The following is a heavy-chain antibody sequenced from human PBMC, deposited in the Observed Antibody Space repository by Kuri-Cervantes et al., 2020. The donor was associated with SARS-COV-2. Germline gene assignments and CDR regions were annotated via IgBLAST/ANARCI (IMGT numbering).Heavy chain of an antibody. CDR1: GGSISSGDYY. CDR2: IYYSGST. V-gene: IGHV4-30-4*08. Sequence: SETLSLTCTVSGGSISSGDYYWSWIRQPPGKGLEWIGYIYYSGSTYYNPSLKSRVTISVDTSKNQFSLKLSSVTAADTAVYYCARGVYWNDPRDASGFDYWGQGTLVTVSS. CDR3: ARGVYWNDPRDASGFDY. J-gene: IGHJ4*02. D-gene: IGHD1-1*01.